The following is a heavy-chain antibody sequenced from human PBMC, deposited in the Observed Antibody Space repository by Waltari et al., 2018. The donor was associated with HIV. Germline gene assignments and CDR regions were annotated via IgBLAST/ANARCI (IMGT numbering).Heavy chain of an antibody. CDR1: GGSISAYC. Sequence: QLPLRQWGAALLYPPETLSLTCDVDGGSISAYCLNWLRHPPQTVPEWIGEINHSGSTNYNPSLKSRATSALELSKNQFSLTLTSVTAADTALYYCAREVRFLEWSRIAVAGPPDNWGQGNLVTVSS. J-gene: IGHJ4*02. V-gene: IGHV4-34*02. CDR2: INHSGST. CDR3: AREVRFLEWSRIAVAGPPDN. D-gene: IGHD3-3*01.